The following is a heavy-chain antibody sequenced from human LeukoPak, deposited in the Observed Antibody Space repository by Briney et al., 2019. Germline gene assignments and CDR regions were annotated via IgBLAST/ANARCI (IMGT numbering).Heavy chain of an antibody. V-gene: IGHV3-49*03. CDR3: TRDQVGGGPHYYYYYMDV. CDR1: GFTFGDFA. Sequence: GGSLRLSCTTSGFTFGDFAMSWFRQAPGKGLEWVGFIRSVNYGGAVEYAASVKGRFTISRDDSRRVAYLQMDGLRTEDTALYFCTRDQVGGGPHYYYYYMDVWGKGTTVTVSS. CDR2: IRSVNYGGAV. J-gene: IGHJ6*03. D-gene: IGHD1-26*01.